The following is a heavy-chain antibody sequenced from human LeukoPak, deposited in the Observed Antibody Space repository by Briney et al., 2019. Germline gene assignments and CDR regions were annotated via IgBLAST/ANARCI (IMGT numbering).Heavy chain of an antibody. CDR1: GYTFTSYG. D-gene: IGHD4-17*01. CDR2: ISAYIGNT. V-gene: IGHV1-18*01. CDR3: ARGGDDYGDSPLDY. J-gene: IGHJ4*02. Sequence: ASVKVSCKASGYTFTSYGISWVRQAPGQGLEWMGWISAYIGNTNYAQKLQGRVTMTSDTSTSTAYMELRSLRSDDTAVYYCARGGDDYGDSPLDYWGQGTLVTVSS.